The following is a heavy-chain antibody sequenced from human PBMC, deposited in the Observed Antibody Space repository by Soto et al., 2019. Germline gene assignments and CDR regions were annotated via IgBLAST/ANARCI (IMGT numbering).Heavy chain of an antibody. Sequence: PSETLSLTCTVSGGSISSYYWSWIRQPPGKGLKWIGYIYYSGSTNYNPSLKSRVTISVDTSKNQFSLKLSSVTAADTAVYYCARAYGDCFDYWGQGTLVTVSS. V-gene: IGHV4-59*01. CDR1: GGSISSYY. CDR3: ARAYGDCFDY. J-gene: IGHJ4*02. CDR2: IYYSGST. D-gene: IGHD4-17*01.